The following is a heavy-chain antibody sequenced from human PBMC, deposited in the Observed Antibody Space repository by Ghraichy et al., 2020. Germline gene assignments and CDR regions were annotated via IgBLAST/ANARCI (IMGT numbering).Heavy chain of an antibody. V-gene: IGHV1-69*13. CDR2: IIPIFGTA. CDR1: GGTFSSYA. CDR3: ARFRYYDSSGYYRNSGYYFDY. J-gene: IGHJ4*02. Sequence: SVKVSCKASGGTFSSYAISWVRQAPGQGLEWMGGIIPIFGTANYAQKFQGRVTITADESTSTAYMELSSLRSEDTAVYYCARFRYYDSSGYYRNSGYYFDYWGQGTLVTVSS. D-gene: IGHD3-22*01.